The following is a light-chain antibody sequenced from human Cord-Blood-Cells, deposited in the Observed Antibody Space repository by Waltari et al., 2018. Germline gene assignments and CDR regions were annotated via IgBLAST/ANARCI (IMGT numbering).Light chain of an antibody. CDR3: SSYTSSSTWV. CDR2: DVS. CDR1: SSDVGGYNY. V-gene: IGLV2-14*03. Sequence: QSALTQPASVSGSPGQSITISCTGTSSDVGGYNYVSWYQQHPGKAPKLMIYDVSTRAAGVSNRFSGSKYGNTAALTISGLQAEDEADYYGSSYTSSSTWVFGGGTKLTVL. J-gene: IGLJ3*02.